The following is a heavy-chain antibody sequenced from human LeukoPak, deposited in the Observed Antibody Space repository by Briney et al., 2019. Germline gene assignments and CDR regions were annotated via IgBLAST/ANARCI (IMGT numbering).Heavy chain of an antibody. V-gene: IGHV3-7*01. CDR3: ATELEG. Sequence: GGSLRLSCAASGFTFSSYWMNWVRQAPGKGLEGVANIEQDGSQKYYVDSVKGRFTISRDTATNSLYLQMNSLRAEDTAVYYCATELEGWGQGTLVTVSS. CDR2: IEQDGSQK. CDR1: GFTFSSYW. J-gene: IGHJ4*02.